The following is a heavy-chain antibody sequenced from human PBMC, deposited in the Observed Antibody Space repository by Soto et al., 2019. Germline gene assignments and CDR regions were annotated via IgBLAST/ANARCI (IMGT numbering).Heavy chain of an antibody. CDR3: ATRFDGLGSYGY. V-gene: IGHV4-4*02. Sequence: QVQLQESGPGLVKPSGTLSLTCAVSGGSISSSNWWTWVRQPPGKVLEWIGEIYHSGSTNYIPSLKSRVTISVDKSKNQFSLKLTSVTAADTAVYYCATRFDGLGSYGYWGQGTLVTVSS. D-gene: IGHD3-16*01. CDR1: GGSISSSNW. CDR2: IYHSGST. J-gene: IGHJ4*02.